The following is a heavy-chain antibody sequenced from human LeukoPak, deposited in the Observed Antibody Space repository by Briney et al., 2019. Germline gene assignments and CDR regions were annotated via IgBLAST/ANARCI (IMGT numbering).Heavy chain of an antibody. CDR2: IYYSGST. D-gene: IGHD7-27*01. V-gene: IGHV4-31*03. Sequence: SETLSLTCTVSGGSISSGGYYWRWIRQHPGKGLEWIGYIYYSGSTYYNPSLKSRVTISVDTSKNQFSLKLSSVTAADTAVYYCARSLGPAFFDYWGQGTLVTVSS. CDR3: ARSLGPAFFDY. CDR1: GGSISSGGYY. J-gene: IGHJ4*02.